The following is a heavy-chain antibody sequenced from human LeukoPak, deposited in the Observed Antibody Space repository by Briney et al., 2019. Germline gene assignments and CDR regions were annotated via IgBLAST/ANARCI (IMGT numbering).Heavy chain of an antibody. Sequence: GGSLRLSCAASGFTFSSYAMSWVRQAPGKGLEWVSAISGSGGSTYYADSVKGRFTISRDNSKNTLYLQMNSLRAEDTAVYYCAKVLGYCSSTSCYGMDVWGQGTTVTVSS. V-gene: IGHV3-23*01. CDR1: GFTFSSYA. J-gene: IGHJ6*02. D-gene: IGHD2-2*01. CDR2: ISGSGGST. CDR3: AKVLGYCSSTSCYGMDV.